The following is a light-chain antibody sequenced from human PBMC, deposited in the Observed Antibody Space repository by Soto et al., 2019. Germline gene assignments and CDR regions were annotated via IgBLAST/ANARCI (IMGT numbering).Light chain of an antibody. V-gene: IGLV5-45*01. CDR2: YKSDSDK. CDR1: SGINVGTYR. CDR3: MIWHSSARV. Sequence: QLVLTQPASLSASPGASASLTCTLRSGINVGTYRIYWYQQKPGSPPQYLLRYKSDSDKQQGSGVPSRFSGSKDASANAGILLISGLQSEDEADYYCMIWHSSARVFGGGTKLTVL. J-gene: IGLJ3*02.